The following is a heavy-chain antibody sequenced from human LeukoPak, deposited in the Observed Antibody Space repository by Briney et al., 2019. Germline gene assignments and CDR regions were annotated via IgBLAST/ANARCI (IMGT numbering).Heavy chain of an antibody. D-gene: IGHD2-2*03. CDR3: ASGYCSSTSCYEGSDYYYTDV. CDR1: GFTFSSYA. CDR2: ISSNGGST. V-gene: IGHV3-64*01. Sequence: PGGSLRLSCAASGFTFSSYAMHWVRQAPGKGLEYVSAISSNGGSTYYANSVKGRFTISRDNSKNTLYLQMGSLRAEDMAVYYCASGYCSSTSCYEGSDYYYTDVWGKGTTVTVSS. J-gene: IGHJ6*03.